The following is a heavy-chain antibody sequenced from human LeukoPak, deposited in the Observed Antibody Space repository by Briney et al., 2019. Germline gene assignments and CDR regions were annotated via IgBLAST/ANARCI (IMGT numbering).Heavy chain of an antibody. CDR1: GYTFTSNY. Sequence: ASVKVSCKTSGYTFTSNYMLWVRQAPGQGLEWMGIINPSGGSTSYAQKFQGRVTISVDTSKNQFSLKLSSVTAADTAVYYCARHYFASEWAVAGLIYYFDYWGQGTLVTVSS. CDR2: INPSGGST. V-gene: IGHV1-46*01. J-gene: IGHJ4*02. D-gene: IGHD6-19*01. CDR3: ARHYFASEWAVAGLIYYFDY.